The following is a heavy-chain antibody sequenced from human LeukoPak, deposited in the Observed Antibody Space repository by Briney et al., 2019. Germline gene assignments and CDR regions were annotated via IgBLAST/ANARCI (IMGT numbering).Heavy chain of an antibody. D-gene: IGHD3-3*01. CDR3: STAIFGVVSG. J-gene: IGHJ4*02. Sequence: GGSLRLSCAASGSSFSTHWMYWGRQAPGKGLVWVSGIKSDGSSTNYADSVKGRFTISRDNAKYTLYLQMNSLRPEDTAVYYCSTAIFGVVSGWGQGTLDTVSS. CDR1: GSSFSTHW. CDR2: IKSDGSST. V-gene: IGHV3-74*01.